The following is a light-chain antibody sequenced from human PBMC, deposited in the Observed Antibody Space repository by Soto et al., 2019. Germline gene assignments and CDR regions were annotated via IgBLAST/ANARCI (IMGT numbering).Light chain of an antibody. CDR2: EDN. V-gene: IGLV6-57*01. CDR3: QSYDSSNHVV. CDR1: SGSIASNY. Sequence: NFMLTQTHSASESPGKTVTISCTRSSGSIASNYVQWYQQRPGSSPTTVIYEDNQRPSGVPDRFSGSIDSSSNSASLTISGLKTEDEADYYCQSYDSSNHVVFGGGTKLTVL. J-gene: IGLJ2*01.